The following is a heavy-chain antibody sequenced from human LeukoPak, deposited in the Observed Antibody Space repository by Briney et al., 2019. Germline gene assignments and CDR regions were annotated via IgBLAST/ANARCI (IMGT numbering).Heavy chain of an antibody. CDR2: IHHSGTT. D-gene: IGHD2-21*01. J-gene: IGHJ4*02. V-gene: IGHV4-39*07. CDR3: ARLAYPDY. CDR1: GGSISSSSYY. Sequence: SETLSLTCTVSGGSISSSSYYWGWIRQPPGKGLEWIGEIHHSGTTNYNPSLKSRVTISVDTSKNQFSLKLSSVTAADTAVYYCARLAYPDYWGQGTLVTVSS.